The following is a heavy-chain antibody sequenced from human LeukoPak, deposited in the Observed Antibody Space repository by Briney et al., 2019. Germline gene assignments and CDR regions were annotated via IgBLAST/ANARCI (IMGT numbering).Heavy chain of an antibody. D-gene: IGHD6-19*01. CDR2: VSGSGGST. Sequence: GGSLRLSCAASGFTFSSYAMSWVRQAPGKGLEWVSAVSGSGGSTYYADSVKGRFTISRDNSKNTLYLQMNSLRAEDTAVYYCAKGCCGWYNFDYWGQGTLVTVSS. J-gene: IGHJ4*02. CDR3: AKGCCGWYNFDY. V-gene: IGHV3-23*01. CDR1: GFTFSSYA.